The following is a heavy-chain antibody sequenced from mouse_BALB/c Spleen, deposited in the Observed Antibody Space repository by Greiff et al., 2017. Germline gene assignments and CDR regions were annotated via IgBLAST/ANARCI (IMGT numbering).Heavy chain of an antibody. CDR2: IKPDSSTI. J-gene: IGHJ4*01. CDR1: GFDFSRYW. Sequence: EVMLVESGGGLVQPGGSLKLSCAASGFDFSRYWMSWVRQAPGKGLEWIGEIKPDSSTINYTPSLKDKFIISRDNAKNTLYLQMSKVRSEDTALYYCARPIYYGNYYAMDYWGQGTSVTVSS. CDR3: ARPIYYGNYYAMDY. V-gene: IGHV4-1*02. D-gene: IGHD2-1*01.